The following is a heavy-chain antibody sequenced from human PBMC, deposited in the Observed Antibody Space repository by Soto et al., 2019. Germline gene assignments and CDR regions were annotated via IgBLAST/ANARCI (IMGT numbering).Heavy chain of an antibody. CDR3: ARVDPRGVAVVRDY. V-gene: IGHV1-18*01. CDR2: ISGFNGQT. CDR1: GNTFSSHG. D-gene: IGHD3-10*01. Sequence: ASVKVSCKASGNTFSSHGFSWVRQAPGQRLEWMGWISGFNGQTNYALKFQGRVTLTTDASTSTAYMELRSLRSDDTAVYFCARVDPRGVAVVRDYWGQGTLVTVSS. J-gene: IGHJ4*02.